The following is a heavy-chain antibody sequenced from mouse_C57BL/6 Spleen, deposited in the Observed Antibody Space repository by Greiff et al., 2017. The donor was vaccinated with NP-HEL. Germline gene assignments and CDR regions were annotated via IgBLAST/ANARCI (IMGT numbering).Heavy chain of an antibody. D-gene: IGHD1-1*01. CDR2: IYPRSGNT. V-gene: IGHV1-81*01. Sequence: QVQLQQSGAELARPGASVKLSCKASGYTFTSYGISWVKQRTGQGLEWIGEIYPRSGNTYYNEKFKGKATLTADKSSSTAYMELRSLTSEDSAVYFCARLNYYGSMDYWGQGTSVTVSS. J-gene: IGHJ4*01. CDR1: GYTFTSYG. CDR3: ARLNYYGSMDY.